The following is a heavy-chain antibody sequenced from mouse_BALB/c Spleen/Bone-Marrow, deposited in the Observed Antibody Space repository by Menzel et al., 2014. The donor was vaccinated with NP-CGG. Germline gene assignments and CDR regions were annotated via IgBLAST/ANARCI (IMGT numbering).Heavy chain of an antibody. CDR1: GFSLTSYG. V-gene: IGHV2-2*02. J-gene: IGHJ2*01. CDR3: ARNRDYRYDAYFDY. Sequence: VQLQQSGPGLVQPSQSLSIPCTVSGFSLTSYGVHWVRQSPGKGLEWLGVIWSGGSTDYNAAFISRLSISKDNSKSQVFFKMNSLQANDTAIYYCARNRDYRYDAYFDYWGQGTTLTVSS. D-gene: IGHD2-14*01. CDR2: IWSGGST.